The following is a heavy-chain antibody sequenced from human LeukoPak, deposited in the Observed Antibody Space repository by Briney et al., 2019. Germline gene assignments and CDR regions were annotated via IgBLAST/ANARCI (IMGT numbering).Heavy chain of an antibody. Sequence: GGSLRLSCAASGFTFSTYWMHWVRQAPGKGLVWVSRISTDGSRASYADSVKGRFTISRDNAKNTLYLQMNSLRAEDMAVYYCAREGRDSDDAFDIWGQGTVVTVSS. J-gene: IGHJ3*02. CDR3: AREGRDSDDAFDI. CDR2: ISTDGSRA. CDR1: GFTFSTYW. D-gene: IGHD2-21*02. V-gene: IGHV3-74*01.